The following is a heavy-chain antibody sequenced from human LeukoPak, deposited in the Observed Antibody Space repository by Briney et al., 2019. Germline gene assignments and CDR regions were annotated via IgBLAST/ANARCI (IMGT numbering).Heavy chain of an antibody. J-gene: IGHJ3*02. D-gene: IGHD3-22*01. CDR3: ASKWVTYYYNSSAYHYPTDVFDI. CDR2: INANSGDT. V-gene: IGHV1-2*02. CDR1: GYTFTGYY. Sequence: ASVKVSCKASGYTFTGYYMHWGRQAPGQGLEWMGWINANSGDTNYAQKFQGRVTMTRDTSISTAYMELSRLRSDDTAVYYCASKWVTYYYNSSAYHYPTDVFDIWGQGTMVTVSS.